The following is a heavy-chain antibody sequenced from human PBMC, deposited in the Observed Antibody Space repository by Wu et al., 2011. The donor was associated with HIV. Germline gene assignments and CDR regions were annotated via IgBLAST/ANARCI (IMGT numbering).Heavy chain of an antibody. J-gene: IGHJ4*02. CDR1: GYNFIDYY. V-gene: IGHV1-2*02. CDR2: VNPKNGDT. Sequence: QVQLVQSATEVKKPGASVKVSCKASGYNFIDYYMHWVRQAPGQGPEWMGWVNPKNGDTKYEQQFQGRVAMTRDTSFSTAYMELSTLGSDDTAVYYCAGSRTDYGTRCLDYWGQGTLVTVSS. CDR3: AGSRTDYGTRCLDY. D-gene: IGHD4-17*01.